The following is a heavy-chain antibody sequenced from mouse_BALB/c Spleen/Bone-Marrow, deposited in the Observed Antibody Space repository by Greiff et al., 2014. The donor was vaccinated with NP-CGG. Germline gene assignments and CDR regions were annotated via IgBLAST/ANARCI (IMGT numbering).Heavy chain of an antibody. D-gene: IGHD1-1*01. V-gene: IGHV1-67*01. Sequence: QVQLKESGPELVRPGVSVKISCKGSGYTFTDYAMHWVQQSHAKSLEWIGVISTYSGNINYNQKFKGKATMTVDKSSSTAYMELARLTSEDSASYYCASYYGSSYFDYWGQGTTLTGSS. CDR1: GYTFTDYA. J-gene: IGHJ2*01. CDR3: ASYYGSSYFDY. CDR2: ISTYSGNI.